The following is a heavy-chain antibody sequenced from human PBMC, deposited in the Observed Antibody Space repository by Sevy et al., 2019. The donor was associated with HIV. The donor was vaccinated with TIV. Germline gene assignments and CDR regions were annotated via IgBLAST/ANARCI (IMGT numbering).Heavy chain of an antibody. Sequence: GGSLRLSCAASGFTFSSYGMHWVRQAPGKGLEWVAVIWYDGSNKYYADSVKGRFTISRDNSKNTLYLKMNSLRAEDTAVYYCARDTYCTNGVCYPRGHYYGMDVWGQGTTVTVSS. V-gene: IGHV3-33*01. D-gene: IGHD2-8*01. J-gene: IGHJ6*02. CDR1: GFTFSSYG. CDR3: ARDTYCTNGVCYPRGHYYGMDV. CDR2: IWYDGSNK.